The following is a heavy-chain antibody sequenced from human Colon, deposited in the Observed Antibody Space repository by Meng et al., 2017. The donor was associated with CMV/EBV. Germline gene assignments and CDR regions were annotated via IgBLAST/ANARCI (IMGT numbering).Heavy chain of an antibody. J-gene: IGHJ4*02. D-gene: IGHD4-17*01. Sequence: SLKISCAGSGFTFRTYAMHWVRQAPGKGLEWVAVISNDGSKRYYADSVKGRFTISRDNSKSTLFLQMNSLRIEDTAMYYCVGAPAYGDSSFDYWGQGTLVTVSS. CDR3: VGAPAYGDSSFDY. CDR2: ISNDGSKR. CDR1: GFTFRTYA. V-gene: IGHV3-30-3*01.